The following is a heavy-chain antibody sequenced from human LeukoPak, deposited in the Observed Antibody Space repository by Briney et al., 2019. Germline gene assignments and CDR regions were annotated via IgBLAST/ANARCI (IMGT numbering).Heavy chain of an antibody. CDR3: ARRGYHDSSGYDY. D-gene: IGHD3-22*01. V-gene: IGHV3-21*06. CDR1: GFTFSSYA. CDR2: ISGRSADI. J-gene: IGHJ4*02. Sequence: PGGSLRLSCAASGFTFSSYAMNWVRQAPGKGLEWVSSISGRSADIYYADSVKGRFTISRDNDKNSVFLQMNNLRVEDTAIYYCARRGYHDSSGYDYWGQGTPVTVSS.